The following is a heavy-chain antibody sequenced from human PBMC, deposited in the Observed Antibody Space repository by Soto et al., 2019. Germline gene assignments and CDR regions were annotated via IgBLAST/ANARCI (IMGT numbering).Heavy chain of an antibody. CDR2: IYYSGST. D-gene: IGHD3-22*01. Sequence: PSETLSLTCTVSGGSISSGGYYWSWIRQHPGKGLEWIGYIYYSGSTYYNPSLKSRVTISVDTSKNQFSLKLSSVTAADTAVYYCARDRNYYDSSGYYWGNWFDPWGQGTLVTVSS. J-gene: IGHJ5*02. CDR1: GGSISSGGYY. V-gene: IGHV4-31*03. CDR3: ARDRNYYDSSGYYWGNWFDP.